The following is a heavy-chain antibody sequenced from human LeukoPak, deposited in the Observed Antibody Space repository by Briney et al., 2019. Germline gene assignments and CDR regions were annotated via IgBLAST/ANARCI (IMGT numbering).Heavy chain of an antibody. J-gene: IGHJ4*02. D-gene: IGHD3-10*01. CDR1: GGSISSYY. CDR2: IYTSGST. V-gene: IGHV4-4*07. Sequence: SETLSLTCTVSGGSISSYYWSWIRQPAGKGLEWIGRIYTSGSTNYNPSLKSRVTMSVDTSKNQFSLKLSSVTAADTAVYYCARECTMVRAKYYFDYWGQGTLVTVSS. CDR3: ARECTMVRAKYYFDY.